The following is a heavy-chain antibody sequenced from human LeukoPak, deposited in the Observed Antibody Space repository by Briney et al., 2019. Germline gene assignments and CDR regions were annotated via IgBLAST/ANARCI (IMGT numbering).Heavy chain of an antibody. D-gene: IGHD3-9*01. V-gene: IGHV1-69*13. CDR2: IIPIFGTA. CDR3: AIAGYYDILTGPSGNSWFDP. Sequence: SVKVSCKASGGTFSSYAISRVRQAPGQGLEWMGGIIPIFGTANYAQKFQGRVTITADESTSTAYMELSSLRSEDTAVYYCAIAGYYDILTGPSGNSWFDPWGQGTLVTVSS. CDR1: GGTFSSYA. J-gene: IGHJ5*02.